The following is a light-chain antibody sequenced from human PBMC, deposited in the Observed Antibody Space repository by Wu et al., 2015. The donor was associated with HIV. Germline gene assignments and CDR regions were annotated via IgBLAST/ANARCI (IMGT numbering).Light chain of an antibody. CDR3: QQANSFPLLT. CDR1: QGISTS. Sequence: GXTVTITCRASQGISTSVSLVSAETRETPKLLIYAASTLQSGVPSRFSGSGSGTEFTLTISSLQPDDFATYFCQQANSFPLLTFGGGTKVEIK. CDR2: AAS. J-gene: IGKJ4*01. V-gene: IGKV1-12*01.